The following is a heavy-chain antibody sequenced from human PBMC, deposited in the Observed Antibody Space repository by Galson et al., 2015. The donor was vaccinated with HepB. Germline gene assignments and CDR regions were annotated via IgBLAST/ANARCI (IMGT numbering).Heavy chain of an antibody. J-gene: IGHJ4*02. CDR3: AKDWKIIGSYFFDY. V-gene: IGHV3-23*01. D-gene: IGHD3-10*01. Sequence: SLRLSCAASGFTFTSYAMNWVRQAPGKGLEWVSLISGSGATADYADSVKGRFTISRDNSKNTLYLQMNSLRAEDTAVYYCAKDWKIIGSYFFDYWGQGTLVPVSS. CDR1: GFTFTSYA. CDR2: ISGSGATA.